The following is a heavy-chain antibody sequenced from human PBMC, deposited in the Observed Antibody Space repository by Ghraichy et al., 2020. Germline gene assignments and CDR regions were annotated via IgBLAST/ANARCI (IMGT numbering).Heavy chain of an antibody. D-gene: IGHD6-13*01. CDR1: GFTFSSYA. V-gene: IGHV3-23*01. CDR3: AKKVGEYSSSWCDY. Sequence: GGSLRLSCAASGFTFSSYAMSWVRQAPGKGLEWVSAISGSGGSTYYADSVKGRFTISRDNSKNTLYLQMNSLRAEDTAVYYCAKKVGEYSSSWCDYWGQGTLVTVSS. CDR2: ISGSGGST. J-gene: IGHJ4*02.